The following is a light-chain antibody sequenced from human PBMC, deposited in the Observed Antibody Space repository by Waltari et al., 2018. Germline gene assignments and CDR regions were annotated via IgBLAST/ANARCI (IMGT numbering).Light chain of an antibody. J-gene: IGKJ2*01. CDR1: LYSSNNNSY. CDR3: QQYFATLGEPT. V-gene: IGKV4-1*01. Sequence: LYSSNNNSYVAWYQQNPGQSPKLVISWAATRQSGVPDRLRGSGSGRDFPRTISSLQAAEVAGYYCQQYFATLGEPTVGQGTKLEIK. CDR2: WAA.